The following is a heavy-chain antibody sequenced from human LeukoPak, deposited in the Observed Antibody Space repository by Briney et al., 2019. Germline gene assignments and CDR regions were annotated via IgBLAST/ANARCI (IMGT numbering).Heavy chain of an antibody. Sequence: GGSLRLSCAASGFTFSSYGMHWVRQAPGKGLEWVAVISYDGSNKYYADSVKGRFTISRDNSKNTLYLQMNSLRAEDTAVYYCARVGPGRGRDGYNYHGWGQGTLVTVSS. J-gene: IGHJ4*02. CDR2: ISYDGSNK. CDR3: ARVGPGRGRDGYNYHG. D-gene: IGHD5-24*01. CDR1: GFTFSSYG. V-gene: IGHV3-30*03.